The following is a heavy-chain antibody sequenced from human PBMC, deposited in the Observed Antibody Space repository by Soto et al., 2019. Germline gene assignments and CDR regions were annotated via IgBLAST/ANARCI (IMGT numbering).Heavy chain of an antibody. D-gene: IGHD3-22*01. J-gene: IGHJ4*01. CDR2: IYNSGLT. V-gene: IGHV4-31*03. CDR3: ARESDYYDSSGSGFDY. Sequence: PAETLSLTCTVSGGSISSGAYYWSWIGHYPGKGLEWIVNIYNSGLTYCNMSLKSRVTMSVDTSKNQFSLNLSSVTAADTAVYYCARESDYYDSSGSGFDYWGQGTLVTVSS. CDR1: GGSISSGAYY.